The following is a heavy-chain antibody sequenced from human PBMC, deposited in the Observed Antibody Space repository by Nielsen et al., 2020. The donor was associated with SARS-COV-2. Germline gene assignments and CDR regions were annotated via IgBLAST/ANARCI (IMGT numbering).Heavy chain of an antibody. CDR2: INWGAGST. J-gene: IGHJ4*02. D-gene: IGHD6-13*01. CDR3: AKGYSSSWSTFDY. V-gene: IGHV3-43D*03. Sequence: GESLKISCAASGFTFINYAMHWVRQAPGKGLEWVSLINWGAGSTYYADSVKGRFTISRDNRQNSLYLQMNSLRAEDTALYYCAKGYSSSWSTFDYWGRGTLVTVSS. CDR1: GFTFINYA.